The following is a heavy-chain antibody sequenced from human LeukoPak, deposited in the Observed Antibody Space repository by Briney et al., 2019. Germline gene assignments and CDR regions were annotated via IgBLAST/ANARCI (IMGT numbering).Heavy chain of an antibody. D-gene: IGHD1-26*01. CDR2: ISTGGGDT. V-gene: IGHV3-23*01. Sequence: GGSLRLSCAASGFTFSGYPMSWVRQAPGKGLEWVSGISTGGGDTYYADSVKGRFTISRDNSKNTLYLQMNSLRAEDTAVYYCAKGDSGSYQYYFDCWGQGTLVTVSS. J-gene: IGHJ4*02. CDR1: GFTFSGYP. CDR3: AKGDSGSYQYYFDC.